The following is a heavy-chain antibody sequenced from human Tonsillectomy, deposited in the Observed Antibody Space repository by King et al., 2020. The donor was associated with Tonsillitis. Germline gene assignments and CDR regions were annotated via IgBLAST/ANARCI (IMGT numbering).Heavy chain of an antibody. CDR2: IYYSGST. CDR3: ATTYYYDFYFDY. Sequence: QLQESGPGLVKPSETLSLTCTVSGGSISSSSYYWGWIRQPPGKGLEWIGSIYYSGSTYYNPSLKSRVTISVDTSKNQFSLKLSSVTAADTAVYYCATTYYYDFYFDYWGQGTLVTVSS. CDR1: GGSISSSSYY. J-gene: IGHJ4*02. D-gene: IGHD3-22*01. V-gene: IGHV4-39*01.